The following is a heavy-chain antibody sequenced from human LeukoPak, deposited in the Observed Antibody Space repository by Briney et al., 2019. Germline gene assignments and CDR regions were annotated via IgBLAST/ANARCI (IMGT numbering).Heavy chain of an antibody. Sequence: GGSLRLSCAASGFTFSSYGMHWVRQAPGKGLEWVANIKQDGSEKYYVDSVKGRFTISRDNAKNSLYLQMNSLRAEDTAVYYCAREGSGSYSNYWGQGTLVTVSS. J-gene: IGHJ4*02. CDR1: GFTFSSYG. D-gene: IGHD1-26*01. CDR3: AREGSGSYSNY. CDR2: IKQDGSEK. V-gene: IGHV3-7*01.